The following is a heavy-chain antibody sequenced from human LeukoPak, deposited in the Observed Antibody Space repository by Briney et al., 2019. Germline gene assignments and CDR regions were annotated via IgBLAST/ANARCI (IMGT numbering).Heavy chain of an antibody. V-gene: IGHV4-38-2*01. CDR3: ARHGIHGSSGRGWFDP. Sequence: PSETLSLTCAVSGYSISSGYYWGWIRQPPGKGLEWSGSIYHSGSTYYNPSLKSRVTISVDTSKNQFSLKLSSVTAAATAVYYCARHGIHGSSGRGWFDPWGQGTLVTVSS. J-gene: IGHJ5*02. CDR2: IYHSGST. CDR1: GYSISSGYY. D-gene: IGHD3-22*01.